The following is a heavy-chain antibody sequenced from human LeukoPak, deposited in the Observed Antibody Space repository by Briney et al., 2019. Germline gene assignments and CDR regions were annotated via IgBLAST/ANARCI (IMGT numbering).Heavy chain of an antibody. Sequence: PSETLSLTCAVYGGSFSGYYWSWIRQPPGKGLEWIGEINHSGSTNYNPSLKSRVTISVDTSKNQFSLKLSSVTAADTAVYYCARAHYYDSSGYYYGDAFDIWGQGTMVTVSS. J-gene: IGHJ3*02. CDR2: INHSGST. CDR3: ARAHYYDSSGYYYGDAFDI. CDR1: GGSFSGYY. D-gene: IGHD3-22*01. V-gene: IGHV4-34*01.